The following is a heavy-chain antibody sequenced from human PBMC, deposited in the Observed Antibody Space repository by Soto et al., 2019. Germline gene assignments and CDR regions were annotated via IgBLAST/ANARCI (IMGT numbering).Heavy chain of an antibody. D-gene: IGHD1-7*01. Sequence: LSLTCAVSGGSFTSNNWWTWVRQPPGQGLEWIGEIYRTGSTNYNPSLKSRVTISLDKSENQFSLKVTSLTAADTAVYYCASRDPGTSVDYWGRGTLVTVSS. V-gene: IGHV4-4*02. CDR3: ASRDPGTSVDY. CDR1: GGSFTSNNW. J-gene: IGHJ4*02. CDR2: IYRTGST.